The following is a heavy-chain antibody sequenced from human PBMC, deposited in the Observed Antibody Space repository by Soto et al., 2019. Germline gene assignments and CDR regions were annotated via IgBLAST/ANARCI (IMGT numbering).Heavy chain of an antibody. D-gene: IGHD3-9*01. CDR2: IYYSGST. CDR1: GGSISSGDYY. J-gene: IGHJ6*02. V-gene: IGHV4-30-4*01. CDR3: ARDTLFYDILTGHPYYYYGMDV. Sequence: SETLSLTCTVSGGSISSGDYYWSWIRQPPGKGLEWIGYIYYSGSTYYNPSLKSRVTISVDTSKNQFSLKLSSVTAADTAVYYCARDTLFYDILTGHPYYYYGMDVWGQGTTVTVSS.